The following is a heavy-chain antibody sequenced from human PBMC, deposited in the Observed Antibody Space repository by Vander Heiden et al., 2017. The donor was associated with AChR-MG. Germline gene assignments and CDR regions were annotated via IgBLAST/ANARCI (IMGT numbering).Heavy chain of an antibody. Sequence: EVQLVESGGGLVQPGGSLRLSCAASGFTFSSYSMNWVRQAPGKGLEWVSYISSSSSTIYYADSVKGRFTISRDNAKNSLYLQMNSLRAEDTAVYYCARPRVVPAAMLLDAFDIWGQGTMVTVSS. CDR1: GFTFSSYS. J-gene: IGHJ3*02. CDR3: ARPRVVPAAMLLDAFDI. CDR2: ISSSSSTI. D-gene: IGHD2-2*01. V-gene: IGHV3-48*01.